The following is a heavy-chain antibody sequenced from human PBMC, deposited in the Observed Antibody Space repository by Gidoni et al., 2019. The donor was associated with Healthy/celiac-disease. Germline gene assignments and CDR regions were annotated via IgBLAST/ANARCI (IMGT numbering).Heavy chain of an antibody. CDR2: ISGSGGST. CDR3: AKVTGSHWNDGGKDAFDI. V-gene: IGHV3-23*01. D-gene: IGHD1-1*01. Sequence: EVQLLESGGGLVQPGGSLRLSCAASGFTFSSYAMSWVRQAPGKGLEWVSAISGSGGSTYYADSVKGRFTISRDNSKNTLYLQMNSLRAEDTAVYYCAKVTGSHWNDGGKDAFDIWGQGTMVTVSS. CDR1: GFTFSSYA. J-gene: IGHJ3*02.